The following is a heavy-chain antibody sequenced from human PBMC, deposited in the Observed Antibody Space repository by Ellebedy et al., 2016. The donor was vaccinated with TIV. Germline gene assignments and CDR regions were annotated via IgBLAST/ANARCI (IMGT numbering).Heavy chain of an antibody. CDR2: GYHSGST. D-gene: IGHD2-2*01. CDR1: GFTLTNYW. V-gene: IGHV4-38-2*02. CDR3: ARDGTVVVPAADMDV. Sequence: GSLRLSCTASGFTLTNYWMTWVRQSPGKGLEWIGSGYHSGSTFYNPSLKSRVTISVDTTKNQFSLRLGSVTAADTAVYYCARDGTVVVPAADMDVWGKGITVTVSS. J-gene: IGHJ6*03.